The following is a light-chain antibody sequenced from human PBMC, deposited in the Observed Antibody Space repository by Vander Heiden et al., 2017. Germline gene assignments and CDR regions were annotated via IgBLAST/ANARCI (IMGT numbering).Light chain of an antibody. J-gene: IGKJ3*01. CDR2: DAS. CDR3: QQYNSYWFT. V-gene: IGKV1-5*01. CDR1: QSISSW. Sequence: DIQMTQSPSTLSASVGDRVTITCRASQSISSWLAWYQQKPGKAPKLLIYDASSLESGVPSRFSGSGSGTEFTLTISSLQPDDCATYYCQQYNSYWFTFGPGTKVDIK.